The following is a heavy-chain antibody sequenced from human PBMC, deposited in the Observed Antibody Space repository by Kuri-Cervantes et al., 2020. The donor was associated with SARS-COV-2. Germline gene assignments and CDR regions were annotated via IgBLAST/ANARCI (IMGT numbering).Heavy chain of an antibody. J-gene: IGHJ4*02. D-gene: IGHD7-27*01. Sequence: GESLKISCAASGFTFDDYGMSWVRQAPGKGLEWVATITPSGYDTYYADSVQGRFIISRDNSKSTMSLHMNNLRAEDTALYYCAIYFWGLPDWGRGTLVTVSS. CDR2: ITPSGYDT. V-gene: IGHV3-23*01. CDR3: AIYFWGLPD. CDR1: GFTFDDYG.